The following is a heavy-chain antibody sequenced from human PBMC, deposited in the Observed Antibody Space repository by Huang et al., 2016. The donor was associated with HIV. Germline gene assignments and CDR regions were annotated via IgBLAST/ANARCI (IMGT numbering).Heavy chain of an antibody. D-gene: IGHD1-1*01. CDR2: THYSGRT. J-gene: IGHJ6*02. Sequence: QLQLQESGPGLVKPSETLSLTCPVSGGSISSRSYYWAWIRQSTGKGLVWIGSTHYSGRTNYNPSLKSRVTISVDTFKSQFSLKLSSETAADTAVYYCARHPGVTIPYGLDVWGQGTTVTVSS. V-gene: IGHV4-39*01. CDR3: ARHPGVTIPYGLDV. CDR1: GGSISSRSYY.